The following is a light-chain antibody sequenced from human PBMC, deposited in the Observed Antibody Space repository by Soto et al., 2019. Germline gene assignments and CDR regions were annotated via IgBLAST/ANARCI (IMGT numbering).Light chain of an antibody. Sequence: DIVMTQSPLSLPVTPGEPASISCRSSQSLLHSNGYNYLECYLQKPGQSPQLLIYLGSNRASGVPDRFSGSGSGTDFTLKISRVEGEDVGVYYCMQVLKTVTFGQGTRLEIK. CDR2: LGS. CDR3: MQVLKTVT. CDR1: QSLLHSNGYNY. V-gene: IGKV2-28*01. J-gene: IGKJ5*01.